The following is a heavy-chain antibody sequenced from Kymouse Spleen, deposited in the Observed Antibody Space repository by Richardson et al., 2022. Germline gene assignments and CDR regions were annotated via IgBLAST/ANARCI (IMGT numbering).Heavy chain of an antibody. J-gene: IGHJ6*02. CDR2: ISYDGSNK. CDR1: GFTFSSYG. Sequence: QVQLVESGGGVVQPGRSLRLSCAASGFTFSSYGMHWVRQAPGKGLEWVAVISYDGSNKYYADSVKGRFTISRDNSKNTLYLQMNSLRAEDTAVYYCAKDKGATKSYYYYGMDVWGQGTTVTVSS. CDR3: AKDKGATKSYYYYGMDV. D-gene: IGHD1-26*01. V-gene: IGHV3-30*18.